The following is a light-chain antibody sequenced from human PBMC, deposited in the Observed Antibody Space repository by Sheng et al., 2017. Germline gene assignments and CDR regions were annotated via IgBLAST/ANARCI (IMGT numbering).Light chain of an antibody. CDR2: NTN. J-gene: IGLJ3*02. V-gene: IGLV8-61*01. CDR1: SGSVSTSYY. Sequence: QTVVTQEPSFSVSPGGTVTVTCGLSSGSVSTSYYPSWYQQTPGQAPRTLIYNTNTRSSGVPDRFSGSILGNKAALTITGAQADDESDYYCVLYMGSGFWVFGGGTKLTVL. CDR3: VLYMGSGFWV.